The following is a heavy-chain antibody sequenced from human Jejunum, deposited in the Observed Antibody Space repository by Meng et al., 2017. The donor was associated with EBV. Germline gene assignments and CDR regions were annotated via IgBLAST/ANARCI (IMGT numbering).Heavy chain of an antibody. Sequence: EVHLVQSGAEGQIPGECLKIYGKGSGYSFTSYWIGWVRQMPGKGLEWMGIIHPSDSDAIYSPSFQGQVTISADKSINTAYLQWSSLKASDTAMYYCARPHYYDTSGPFDYWGQGTLVTVSS. V-gene: IGHV5-51*01. CDR1: GYSFTSYW. J-gene: IGHJ4*02. CDR3: ARPHYYDTSGPFDY. CDR2: IHPSDSDA. D-gene: IGHD3-22*01.